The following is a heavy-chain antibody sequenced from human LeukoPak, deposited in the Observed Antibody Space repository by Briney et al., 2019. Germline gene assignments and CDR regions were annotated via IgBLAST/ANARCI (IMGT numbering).Heavy chain of an antibody. J-gene: IGHJ4*02. Sequence: GGSLRLSCTASGFTFGDYAMSWFRQAPGKGLEWVGFIRSKAYGGTTEYAASVKGRFTISRDDSKSIAYLQMNSLKTEDTAVYYCTSLYYYGSGSFGFDYWGQGTLVTVSS. CDR1: GFTFGDYA. CDR3: TSLYYYGSGSFGFDY. D-gene: IGHD3-10*01. V-gene: IGHV3-49*03. CDR2: IRSKAYGGTT.